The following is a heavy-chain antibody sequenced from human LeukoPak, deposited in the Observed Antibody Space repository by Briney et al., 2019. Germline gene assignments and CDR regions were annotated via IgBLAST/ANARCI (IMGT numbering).Heavy chain of an antibody. Sequence: GGSLRLSCAASGFTFSNAWMSWVRQAPGKGLEWVGRIKSKTDGGTTDYAAPVKGRFTISRDDSKNTLYLQMNSLKTEDTAVYYCTTGAPQGCCSSTSCYSDAFDIWGQGTMVAVSS. V-gene: IGHV3-15*01. D-gene: IGHD2-2*01. CDR2: IKSKTDGGTT. CDR1: GFTFSNAW. CDR3: TTGAPQGCCSSTSCYSDAFDI. J-gene: IGHJ3*02.